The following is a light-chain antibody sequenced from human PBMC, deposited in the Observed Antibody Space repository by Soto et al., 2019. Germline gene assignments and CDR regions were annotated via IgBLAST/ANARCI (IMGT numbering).Light chain of an antibody. CDR3: SSYTSSSTLV. V-gene: IGLV2-14*01. Sequence: QSALTQPASVSGSPGQSITISCTGTSSDVGGYNYVSWYQQHPGKAPKLMIYEVSNRPSGVSNRFSGSTSGNTASLTTSGLQAEDEADYYCSSYTSSSTLVFGTGTKVTVL. CDR1: SSDVGGYNY. J-gene: IGLJ1*01. CDR2: EVS.